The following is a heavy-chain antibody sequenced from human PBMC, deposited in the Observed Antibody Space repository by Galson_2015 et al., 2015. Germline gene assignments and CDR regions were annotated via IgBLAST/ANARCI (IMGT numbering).Heavy chain of an antibody. J-gene: IGHJ4*02. Sequence: SLRLSCAASGFTFSSLAMSWVRQAPGKGLEWVSAIAVSAGTTYYADSVKGRFTISRDNSENTLYLQMNSLRAEDTALYYCTNQRMLGAPADYWGQGTLVSVSS. CDR3: TNQRMLGAPADY. CDR1: GFTFSSLA. CDR2: IAVSAGTT. D-gene: IGHD1-26*01. V-gene: IGHV3-23*01.